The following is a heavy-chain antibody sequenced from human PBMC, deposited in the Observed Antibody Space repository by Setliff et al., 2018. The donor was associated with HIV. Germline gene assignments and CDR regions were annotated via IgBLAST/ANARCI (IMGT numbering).Heavy chain of an antibody. CDR3: VRERTFYYTGSDYYLDY. CDR1: GYTFTTYY. D-gene: IGHD3-22*01. Sequence: ASVKVSCKASGYTFTTYYIHWVRQAPGQGLEWMGILNPSEGTTSFAQKFQGRVTMTRDTSTSTVYMDLSSLRADDTAVYYCVRERTFYYTGSDYYLDYWGQGTLVTVSS. CDR2: LNPSEGTT. V-gene: IGHV1-46*01. J-gene: IGHJ4*02.